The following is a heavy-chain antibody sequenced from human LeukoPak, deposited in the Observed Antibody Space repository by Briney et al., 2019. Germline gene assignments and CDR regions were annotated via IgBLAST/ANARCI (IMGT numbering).Heavy chain of an antibody. CDR2: INPSGGST. Sequence: ASVKVSCKASGYTFTGYYMHWVRQAPGQGLEWMGIINPSGGSTSYAQKFQGRVTMTRDMSTSTVYMELSSLRSEDTAVYYCARAPYEWELLDYWGQGTLVTVSS. V-gene: IGHV1-46*01. J-gene: IGHJ4*02. CDR3: ARAPYEWELLDY. CDR1: GYTFTGYY. D-gene: IGHD1-26*01.